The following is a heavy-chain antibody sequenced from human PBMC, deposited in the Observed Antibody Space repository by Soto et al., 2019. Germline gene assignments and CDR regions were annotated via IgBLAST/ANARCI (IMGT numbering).Heavy chain of an antibody. CDR2: IFANDDK. CDR1: GFSLSTSGVG. Sequence: QITLREPGPTLMKPTQTLTLTCAFSGFSLSTSGVGVGWIRQPPGKALEWLALIFANDDKRYSPSLMIRLTITKDPSKDHVVLTMTKTDPMDTATFYWSHIRGSGLFGMDVWGQGTTVTVSS. J-gene: IGHJ6*02. CDR3: SHIRGSGLFGMDV. D-gene: IGHD3-10*01. V-gene: IGHV2-5*01.